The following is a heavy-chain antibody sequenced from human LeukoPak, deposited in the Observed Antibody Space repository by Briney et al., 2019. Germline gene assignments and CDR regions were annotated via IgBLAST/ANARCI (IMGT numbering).Heavy chain of an antibody. Sequence: SETLSLTCAVYGGSFSGYYWSWIRQPPGKGLEWIGEINHSGSTNYNPSLKSRVTISVDTSKNQFSLKLSFVTAADTAVYYCARGGRSPDTARRAFDIWGQGTMVTVSS. CDR1: GGSFSGYY. CDR3: ARGGRSPDTARRAFDI. J-gene: IGHJ3*02. D-gene: IGHD5-18*01. CDR2: INHSGST. V-gene: IGHV4-34*01.